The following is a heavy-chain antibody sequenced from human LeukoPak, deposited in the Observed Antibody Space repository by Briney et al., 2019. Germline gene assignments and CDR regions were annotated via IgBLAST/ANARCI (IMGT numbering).Heavy chain of an antibody. J-gene: IGHJ6*02. CDR1: GFTFSTCA. V-gene: IGHV3-74*01. Sequence: GGSLRLSCAASGFTFSTCAMSWVRQAPGKGLVWVSHINGDGRTTTYADPVKGRFTISRDNAKNTLYLQVNGLRVDDTAVYYCAGDGHYGMYVWGQGTTVTVSS. CDR2: INGDGRTT. CDR3: AGDGHYGMYV.